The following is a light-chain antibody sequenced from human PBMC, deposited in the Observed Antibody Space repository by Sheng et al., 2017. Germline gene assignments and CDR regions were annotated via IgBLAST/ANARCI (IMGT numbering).Light chain of an antibody. CDR2: EVS. Sequence: QSALTQPPSASGSPGQSLTISCTGTSSDVGAYNHVSWYQHHPGKAPRLMIYEVSQRPSGVPDRFSGSKSGNTASLTVSGLQAEDEADYYCAAWDHSLNGVVFGGGTKLTVL. V-gene: IGLV2-8*01. CDR3: AAWDHSLNGVV. J-gene: IGLJ2*01. CDR1: SSDVGAYNH.